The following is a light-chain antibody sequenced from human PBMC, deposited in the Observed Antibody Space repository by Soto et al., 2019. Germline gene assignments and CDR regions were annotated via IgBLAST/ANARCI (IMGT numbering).Light chain of an antibody. V-gene: IGLV1-36*01. CDR3: AAWDDGLNGVV. J-gene: IGLJ3*02. Sequence: QSVLSQPPSVSEAPRQRVTISCSGSRTNIGNNAVHWYQQVPGKAPKLLIYYDDLLPSGVSDRFSGSKSGTSASLAISGLQSEDEAAYYCAAWDDGLNGVVYGGGTKLTVL. CDR1: RTNIGNNA. CDR2: YDD.